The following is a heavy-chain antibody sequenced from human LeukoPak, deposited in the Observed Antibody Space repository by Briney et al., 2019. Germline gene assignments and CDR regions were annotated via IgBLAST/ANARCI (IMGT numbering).Heavy chain of an antibody. J-gene: IGHJ3*02. Sequence: PGRSLRLSCAASGFTFDDYAMHWVRQAPGKCLEWVSGISWNSGSIGYADSVKGRFTISRDNAKNSLYLQMNSLRAEDTALYYCAKEDSSGWYSSAFDIWGQGTMVTVSS. CDR2: ISWNSGSI. V-gene: IGHV3-9*01. CDR1: GFTFDDYA. D-gene: IGHD6-19*01. CDR3: AKEDSSGWYSSAFDI.